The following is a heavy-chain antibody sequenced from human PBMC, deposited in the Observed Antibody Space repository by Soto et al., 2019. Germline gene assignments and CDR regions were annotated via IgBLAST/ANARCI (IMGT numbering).Heavy chain of an antibody. Sequence: PGESLKISCKGSGYSFTSYWIGCVRQMPGKGLEWMGIIYPGDSDTRYSPSFQGRVTISADKSISTAYLQWSSLKASDTAMYYCARPGNGYSYGLGDGMDVWGQGTTVTVSS. CDR2: IYPGDSDT. J-gene: IGHJ6*02. CDR3: ARPGNGYSYGLGDGMDV. D-gene: IGHD5-18*01. CDR1: GYSFTSYW. V-gene: IGHV5-51*01.